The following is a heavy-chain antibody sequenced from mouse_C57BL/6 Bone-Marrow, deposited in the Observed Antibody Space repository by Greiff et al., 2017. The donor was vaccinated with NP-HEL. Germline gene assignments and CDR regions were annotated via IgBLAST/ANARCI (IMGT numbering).Heavy chain of an antibody. J-gene: IGHJ4*01. CDR2: IYPRSGNT. Sequence: VQLQESGAELARPGASVKLSCKASGYTFTSYGISWVKQRTGQGLEWIGEIYPRSGNTYYNEKFKGKATLTADKSSSTAYMELRSLTSEDSAVYFCADDYDDAGDYWGQGTSVTVSS. V-gene: IGHV1-81*01. CDR1: GYTFTSYG. CDR3: ADDYDDAGDY. D-gene: IGHD2-4*01.